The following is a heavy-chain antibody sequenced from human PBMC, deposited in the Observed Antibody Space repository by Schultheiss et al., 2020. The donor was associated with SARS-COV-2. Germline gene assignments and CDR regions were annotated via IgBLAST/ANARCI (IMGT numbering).Heavy chain of an antibody. D-gene: IGHD1-26*01. J-gene: IGHJ3*02. CDR3: ARKWEQDAFDI. CDR1: GFTFSSYE. Sequence: LSLTCAASGFTFSSYEMNWVRQAPGKGLEWVSYISSSSSYIYYADSVKGRFTISRDNAKNSLYLQMNSLRAEDTAVYYCARKWEQDAFDIWGQGTMVTVSS. V-gene: IGHV3-21*05. CDR2: ISSSSSYI.